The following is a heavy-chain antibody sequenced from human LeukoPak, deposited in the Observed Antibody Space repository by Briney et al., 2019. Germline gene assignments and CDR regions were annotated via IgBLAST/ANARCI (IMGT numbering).Heavy chain of an antibody. CDR1: GGSISSSSYY. J-gene: IGHJ4*02. V-gene: IGHV4-39*07. D-gene: IGHD3-16*01. CDR2: IYYSGST. CDR3: ARRRPIDYDYIWGNLRPRRASGIDF. Sequence: SETLYLTCTVSGGSISSSSYYWGWIRQPPGKGREWIGSIYYSGSTYYNPSLKSRVTISFTTSKNQFSLKRRSVTAADTAVYYCARRRPIDYDYIWGNLRPRRASGIDFWGQGTLVTVSS.